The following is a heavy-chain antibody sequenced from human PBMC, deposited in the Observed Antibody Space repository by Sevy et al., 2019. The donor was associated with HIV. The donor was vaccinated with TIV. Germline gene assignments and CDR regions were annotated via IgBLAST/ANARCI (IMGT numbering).Heavy chain of an antibody. CDR1: GYTSTSYG. Sequence: ASVKVSCKGSGYTSTSYGITWVRQARGQGLEWMGWISAFNGDTHYAQNFQGRVTMTRDTSTTTAYMELRSLRSDDTAVYHCATDIEPSRAFDTWGQGTKVTVSS. J-gene: IGHJ3*02. V-gene: IGHV1-18*01. D-gene: IGHD2-15*01. CDR2: ISAFNGDT. CDR3: ATDIEPSRAFDT.